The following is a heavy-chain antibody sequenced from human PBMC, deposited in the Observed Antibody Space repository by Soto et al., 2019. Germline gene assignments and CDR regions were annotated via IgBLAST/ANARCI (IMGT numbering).Heavy chain of an antibody. CDR2: IIPIFGTA. D-gene: IGHD3-16*01. CDR1: GGTFSSYA. J-gene: IGHJ6*02. CDR3: ARDSYYDYVWGSYVGMDV. V-gene: IGHV1-69*12. Sequence: QVQLVQSGAEVKKPGSSVKVSCKASGGTFSSYAISWVRQAPGQGLEWMGGIIPIFGTANYAQKFQGRVTITADESTRTAYMERSSLRSEDAAVYDCARDSYYDYVWGSYVGMDVWGQGTTVTVSS.